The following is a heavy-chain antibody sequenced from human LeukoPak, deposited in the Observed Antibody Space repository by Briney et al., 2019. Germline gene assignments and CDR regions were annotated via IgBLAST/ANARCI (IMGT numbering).Heavy chain of an antibody. V-gene: IGHV1-18*01. Sequence: GASVKVSCKASGYTFSSYGISWVRQGPGQGLEWMGWISGYNGNTNYAQKVQGRVTMTIDTSTSTAYMELRSLRSDDTAVYYCARDRRYYGSGSYYGDNWFDPWGQGTLVTVSS. D-gene: IGHD3-10*01. CDR2: ISGYNGNT. CDR1: GYTFSSYG. CDR3: ARDRRYYGSGSYYGDNWFDP. J-gene: IGHJ5*02.